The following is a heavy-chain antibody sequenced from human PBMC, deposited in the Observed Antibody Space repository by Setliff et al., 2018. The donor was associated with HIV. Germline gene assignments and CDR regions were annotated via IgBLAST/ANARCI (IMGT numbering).Heavy chain of an antibody. D-gene: IGHD2-21*01. CDR1: GGSISSSSYY. CDR2: IYYSGST. Sequence: SLTCTVSGGSISSSSYYWGWIRQPPGKGLEWIGSIYYSGSTYYNPSLKSRVTISVDTSKNQFSLKLSSVTAADTAVYYCARTLIVVVWVGAFDIWGQGTMVTVSS. J-gene: IGHJ3*02. V-gene: IGHV4-39*01. CDR3: ARTLIVVVWVGAFDI.